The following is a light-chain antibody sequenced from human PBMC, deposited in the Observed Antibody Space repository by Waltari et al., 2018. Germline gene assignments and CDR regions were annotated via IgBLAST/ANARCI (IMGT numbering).Light chain of an antibody. Sequence: QSVLTQPPSTSGTPGQTVTISCSGGGSKIGSNVVNWYPQVPGTAPKLLIYSNNQRPSGVPDRFSGSKSATSASLAISGLQSEDEADYYCTAWDESLVGRLFGGGTKLTVL. CDR3: TAWDESLVGRL. J-gene: IGLJ2*01. CDR2: SNN. CDR1: GSKIGSNV. V-gene: IGLV1-44*01.